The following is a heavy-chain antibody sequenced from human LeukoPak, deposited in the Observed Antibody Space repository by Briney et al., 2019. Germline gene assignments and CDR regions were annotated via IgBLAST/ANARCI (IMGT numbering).Heavy chain of an antibody. V-gene: IGHV4-39*01. D-gene: IGHD2-2*01. Sequence: SQTLSLTCTVSGGSISSSSYYWGWIRQPPGKGLEWIGSIYYSGSTYYNPSLKSRVTISVDTSKNQFSLKVSSVTAADTAVYYCARHDIVVVPAAKTWFDPWGQGTLVTVSS. CDR1: GGSISSSSYY. CDR3: ARHDIVVVPAAKTWFDP. J-gene: IGHJ5*02. CDR2: IYYSGST.